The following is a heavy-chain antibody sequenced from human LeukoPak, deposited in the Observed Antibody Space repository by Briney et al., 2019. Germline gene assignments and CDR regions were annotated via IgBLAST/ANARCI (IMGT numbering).Heavy chain of an antibody. D-gene: IGHD5-18*01. CDR3: ARVAGQYSYGYWWFDP. CDR2: FDPEDGEA. J-gene: IGHJ5*02. CDR1: GYTLTELS. V-gene: IGHV1-24*01. Sequence: ASVKVSCKVSGYTLTELSMHWVRQAPGKGLEWMGGFDPEDGEAIYAQKFQGRVTITADKSTSTAYMELSSLRSEDTAVYYCARVAGQYSYGYWWFDPWGQGTLVTVSS.